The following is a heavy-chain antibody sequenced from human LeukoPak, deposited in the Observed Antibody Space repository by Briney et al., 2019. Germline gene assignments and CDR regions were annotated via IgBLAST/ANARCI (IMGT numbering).Heavy chain of an antibody. CDR3: ARDIRYCSSTGCPMPRGDYYYYYGTDV. Sequence: ASVKVSCKASGGTFSSYAISWVRQAPGQGLEWMGGIIPIFGTANYAQKFQGRVTITADESTSTAYMELSSLRSEDTAVYYCARDIRYCSSTGCPMPRGDYYYYYGTDVWGQGTTVTVSS. CDR2: IIPIFGTA. J-gene: IGHJ6*02. D-gene: IGHD2-2*01. CDR1: GGTFSSYA. V-gene: IGHV1-69*13.